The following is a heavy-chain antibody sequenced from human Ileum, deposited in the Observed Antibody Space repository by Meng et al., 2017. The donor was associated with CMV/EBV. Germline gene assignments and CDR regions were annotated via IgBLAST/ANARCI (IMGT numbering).Heavy chain of an antibody. D-gene: IGHD2-21*01. Sequence: ASVKVSCKASGYSFSDYYIHWVRQAPGQGLEWMGWIKVDNGDTRYAPKFQGRVTVTRDTSIDTAYIELKSLKSDDTALYYCARDPGCDDPTCYGIGWDLWGQGTQVTVAS. CDR1: GYSFSDYY. V-gene: IGHV1-2*02. J-gene: IGHJ4*01. CDR2: IKVDNGDT. CDR3: ARDPGCDDPTCYGIGWDL.